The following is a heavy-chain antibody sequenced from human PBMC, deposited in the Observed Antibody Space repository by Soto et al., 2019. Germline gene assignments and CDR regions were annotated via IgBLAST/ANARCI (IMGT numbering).Heavy chain of an antibody. V-gene: IGHV1-18*01. Sequence: QVQLVQSGAEVKKPGASVKVSCKASGYTFTTYGISWVRQAPGQGLEWMGWISDYSGSTKFAQKLQGRVTMTTDTSTTTAHMELRSLTSDGTAVYYCARDFKKSSSRPYYFNYWGQGTLVTVSS. D-gene: IGHD6-13*01. CDR2: ISDYSGST. CDR1: GYTFTTYG. CDR3: ARDFKKSSSRPYYFNY. J-gene: IGHJ4*02.